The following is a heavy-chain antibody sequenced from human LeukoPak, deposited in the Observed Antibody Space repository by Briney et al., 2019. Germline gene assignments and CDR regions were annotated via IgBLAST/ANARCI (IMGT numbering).Heavy chain of an antibody. Sequence: GGSLRLSCAASGFTFSNYWMSWVRQAPGKGLEWVSAISGSGGSTYYADSVKGRFTISRDNSKNTLYLQMNSLRAEDTTVYYCAKEATAMVSELDYWGQGTLVTVSS. CDR2: ISGSGGST. D-gene: IGHD5-18*01. V-gene: IGHV3-23*01. J-gene: IGHJ4*02. CDR1: GFTFSNYW. CDR3: AKEATAMVSELDY.